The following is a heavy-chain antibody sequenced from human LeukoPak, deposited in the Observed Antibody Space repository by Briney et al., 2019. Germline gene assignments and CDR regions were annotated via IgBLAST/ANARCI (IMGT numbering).Heavy chain of an antibody. J-gene: IGHJ4*02. V-gene: IGHV3-9*01. CDR3: AKGIEVAGRWSKDY. D-gene: IGHD6-19*01. CDR2: ISWNSGSI. Sequence: GGSLRLSCAASGFTLDDYAMHWVRQAPGKGLEWVSGISWNSGSIGYADSVKGRFTISRDNAKNSLYLQMNSLRTEDTALYYCAKGIEVAGRWSKDYWGQGTLVTVSS. CDR1: GFTLDDYA.